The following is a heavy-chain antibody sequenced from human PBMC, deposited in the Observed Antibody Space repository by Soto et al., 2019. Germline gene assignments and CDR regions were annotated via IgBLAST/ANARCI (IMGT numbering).Heavy chain of an antibody. J-gene: IGHJ4*02. D-gene: IGHD3-22*01. CDR2: INPYTGGT. Sequence: ASVKVSCKASGYTFTGYYLHWVRQAPGQGLEWVGWINPYTGGTSYAQKFQGWVTMTRDNAKNSLYLQMNSLRAEDTALYYCARDMGSGYYYFDYWGQGTLVTVSS. CDR3: ARDMGSGYYYFDY. V-gene: IGHV1-2*04. CDR1: GYTFTGYY.